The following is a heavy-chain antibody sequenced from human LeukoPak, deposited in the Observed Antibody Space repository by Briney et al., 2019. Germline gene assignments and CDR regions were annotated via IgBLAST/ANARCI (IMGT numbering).Heavy chain of an antibody. CDR2: IYYSGST. CDR3: ARGQARLSWFDP. J-gene: IGHJ5*02. D-gene: IGHD6-19*01. V-gene: IGHV4-59*08. CDR1: GGSISSYY. Sequence: SETLSLTCTVSGGSISSYYWSWIRQPPGKGLEWIGYIYYSGSTNYNPSLKSRVTISVDTSKNQFSLKLSSVTAADTAVYYCARGQARLSWFDPWGQGTLVTVSS.